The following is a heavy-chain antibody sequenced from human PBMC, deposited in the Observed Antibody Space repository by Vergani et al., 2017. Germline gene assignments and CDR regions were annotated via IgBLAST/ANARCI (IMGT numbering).Heavy chain of an antibody. D-gene: IGHD6-19*01. J-gene: IGHJ6*02. CDR1: GYTFTGYY. V-gene: IGHV1-2*02. Sequence: QVQLVQSGAEVKKPGASVKVSCKASGYTFTGYYMHWVRQAPGQGLEWMGWINPNSGGTNYAQKLQGRVTMTTDTSTSTAYMELRSLRSDDTAVYYCARDHPASSGWLTYYYYYGMDVWGQGTTVTVSS. CDR3: ARDHPASSGWLTYYYYYGMDV. CDR2: INPNSGGT.